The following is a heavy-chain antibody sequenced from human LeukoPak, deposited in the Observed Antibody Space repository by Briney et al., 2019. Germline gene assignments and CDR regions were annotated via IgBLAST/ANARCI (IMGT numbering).Heavy chain of an antibody. D-gene: IGHD2-21*02. CDR2: ISAYNGNT. CDR1: GYTFTSYG. J-gene: IGHJ6*02. V-gene: IGHV1-18*01. Sequence: ASVKVSCKASGYTFTSYGISWVRQAPGQGLEWMGWISAYNGNTNYAQKLQGRVTMTTDTSTSTAYMELRSLRSDDTAVYYCARDILGGYCPEYYYYYGMDVWGQGTTVTVSS. CDR3: ARDILGGYCPEYYYYYGMDV.